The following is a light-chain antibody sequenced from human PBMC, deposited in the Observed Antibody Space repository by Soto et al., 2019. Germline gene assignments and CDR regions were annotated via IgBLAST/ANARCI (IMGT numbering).Light chain of an antibody. V-gene: IGLV1-40*01. CDR1: SSNIGEGYD. J-gene: IGLJ3*02. CDR2: GNS. CDR3: QSYDSSLSGSV. Sequence: QSVLTQPPSVSGSPGQRVTISCTGSSSNIGEGYDVPWYQQLPGTAPKLLIYGNSKRPSGVPDRFSGSKSGTSASLAITGLQAEDEADYYCQSYDSSLSGSVFGGGTKLTVL.